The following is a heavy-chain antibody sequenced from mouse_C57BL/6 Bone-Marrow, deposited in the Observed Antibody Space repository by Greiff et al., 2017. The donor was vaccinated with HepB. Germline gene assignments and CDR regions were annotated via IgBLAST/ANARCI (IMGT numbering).Heavy chain of an antibody. Sequence: EVKLMESGPVLVKPGASVKMSCKASGYTFTDYYMNWVKQSHGKSLEWIGVINPYNGGTSYNQKFKGKATLTVDKSSSTAYMELNSLTSEDSAVYYCAKYDYDEEAGWFAYWGQGTLVTVSA. CDR3: AKYDYDEEAGWFAY. D-gene: IGHD2-4*01. J-gene: IGHJ3*01. CDR1: GYTFTDYY. CDR2: INPYNGGT. V-gene: IGHV1-19*01.